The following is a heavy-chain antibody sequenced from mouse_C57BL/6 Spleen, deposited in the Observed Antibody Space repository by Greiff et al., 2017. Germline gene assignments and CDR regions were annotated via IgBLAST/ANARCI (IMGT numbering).Heavy chain of an antibody. J-gene: IGHJ2*01. CDR2: INPNNGGT. Sequence: DVQLQESGPELVKPGASVKIPCKASGYTFTDYNMDWVKQSHGKSLEWIGDINPNNGGTIYNQKFKGKATLTVDKSSSTAYMELRSLTSEDTAVYYCARGEGIYYGSFDYWGQGTTLTVSS. D-gene: IGHD2-2*01. V-gene: IGHV1-18*01. CDR3: ARGEGIYYGSFDY. CDR1: GYTFTDYN.